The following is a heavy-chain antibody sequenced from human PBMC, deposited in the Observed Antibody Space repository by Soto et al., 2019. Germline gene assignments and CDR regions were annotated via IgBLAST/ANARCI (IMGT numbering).Heavy chain of an antibody. J-gene: IGHJ3*02. Sequence: SETLSLTCAVSGGSITNVNWWTWVRQSPTKGLEWIGEAYHSGSTNSNPSLKSRLTLSVDRSKNQFSLHLSSVSAADTAVYYCARASGSYYKGAFDIWGQGTMVTVSS. CDR3: ARASGSYYKGAFDI. D-gene: IGHD1-26*01. CDR1: GGSITNVNW. V-gene: IGHV4-4*02. CDR2: AYHSGST.